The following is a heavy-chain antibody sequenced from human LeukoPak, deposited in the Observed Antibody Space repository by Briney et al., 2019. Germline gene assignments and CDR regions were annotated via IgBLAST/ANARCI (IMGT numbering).Heavy chain of an antibody. CDR2: INPSDGAT. CDR3: AREKIHVFDI. V-gene: IGHV1-46*01. J-gene: IGHJ3*02. Sequence: GASVKVSCMASGYTFTSSNMQWVRQAPGQGLEWIGIINPSDGATGYAQQFQGRDTMTRNTSTSTDYMELSILRSEDTAVYYCAREKIHVFDIWGQGTMVTVSS. CDR1: GYTFTSSN.